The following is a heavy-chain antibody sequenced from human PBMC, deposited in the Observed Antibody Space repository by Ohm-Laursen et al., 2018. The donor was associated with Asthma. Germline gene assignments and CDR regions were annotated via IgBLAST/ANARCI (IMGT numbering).Heavy chain of an antibody. Sequence: SVKVSCKVSGYTLTELSMHWVRQAPGKGLEWMGGFDPEDGETIYAQKFQGRVTMTEDTSTDTAYMELSSLRSEDTAVYYCATDQLGYCTGGVCYTSLDYWGQGTLVTVSS. CDR1: GYTLTELS. CDR3: ATDQLGYCTGGVCYTSLDY. J-gene: IGHJ4*02. D-gene: IGHD2-8*02. CDR2: FDPEDGET. V-gene: IGHV1-24*01.